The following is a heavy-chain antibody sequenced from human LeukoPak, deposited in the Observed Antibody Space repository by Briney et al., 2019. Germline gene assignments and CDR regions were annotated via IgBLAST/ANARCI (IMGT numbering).Heavy chain of an antibody. D-gene: IGHD2-2*01. V-gene: IGHV1-69*05. CDR1: GGTFSSYA. CDR3: AGGYCSSTSCYGNYYMDV. Sequence: SVKASCKASGGTFSSYAISWVRQAPGQGLEWRGRIIPIFGTANYAQKFQGRVTITTDESTSTAYMELSSLRSEDTAVYYCAGGYCSSTSCYGNYYMDVWSKGTTVTVSS. J-gene: IGHJ6*03. CDR2: IIPIFGTA.